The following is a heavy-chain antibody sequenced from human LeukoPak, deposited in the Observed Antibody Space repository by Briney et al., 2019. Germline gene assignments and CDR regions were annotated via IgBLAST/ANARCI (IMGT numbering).Heavy chain of an antibody. V-gene: IGHV3-7*03. CDR3: AKGMVRGVILKGFDY. Sequence: MNQDGNEKRYVDSVKGRFTISRDNSKNTLYLQMDSLRAEDTAVYYCAKGMVRGVILKGFDYWGQGTLVTVSS. J-gene: IGHJ4*02. CDR2: MNQDGNEK. D-gene: IGHD3-10*01.